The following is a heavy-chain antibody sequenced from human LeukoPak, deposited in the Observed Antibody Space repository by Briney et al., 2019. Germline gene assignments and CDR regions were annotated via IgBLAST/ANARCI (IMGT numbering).Heavy chain of an antibody. Sequence: SETLSLTCAVYGGSFSGYYWSWIRQPPGKGLEWIGEINHSGSTNYNPSLKSRVTISVDTSKNQFSLQLNSVTPEDTAVYYCAREGYSSGWYGDYYYMDVWGKGTTVTVSS. CDR2: INHSGST. D-gene: IGHD6-19*01. CDR1: GGSFSGYY. CDR3: AREGYSSGWYGDYYYMDV. V-gene: IGHV4-34*01. J-gene: IGHJ6*03.